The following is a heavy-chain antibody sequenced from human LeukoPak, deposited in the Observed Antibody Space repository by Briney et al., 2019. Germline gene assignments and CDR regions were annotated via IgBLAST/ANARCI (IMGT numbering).Heavy chain of an antibody. CDR1: GFTFSAYA. Sequence: GGSLRLSCVASGFTFSAYAMHWVRQAPGKGLEWVAIISYDGNNEYYADSVKGRFTISRDNSKNTLYLQMNSLRAEDTAVYYCAKENMVRGVMERAFDIWGQGTMVTVSS. CDR2: ISYDGNNE. D-gene: IGHD3-10*01. V-gene: IGHV3-30-3*01. J-gene: IGHJ3*02. CDR3: AKENMVRGVMERAFDI.